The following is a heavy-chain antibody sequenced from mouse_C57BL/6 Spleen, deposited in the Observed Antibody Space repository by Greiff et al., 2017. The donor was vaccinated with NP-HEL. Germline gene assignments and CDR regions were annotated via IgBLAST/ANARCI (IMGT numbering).Heavy chain of an antibody. V-gene: IGHV1-69*01. CDR3: ARGGTSDAMDY. CDR2: IDPSDSYT. Sequence: QVQLQQSGAELVMPGASVKLSCKASGYTFTSYWMHWVKQRPGQGLEWIGEIDPSDSYTNYNQKFKGKSTLTVDKSTSTAYMQLSSLTSEDSAVYYCARGGTSDAMDYWGQGTSVTVSS. CDR1: GYTFTSYW. J-gene: IGHJ4*01. D-gene: IGHD3-3*01.